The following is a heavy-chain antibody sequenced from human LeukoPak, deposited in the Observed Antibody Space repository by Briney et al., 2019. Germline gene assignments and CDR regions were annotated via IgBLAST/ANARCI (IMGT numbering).Heavy chain of an antibody. CDR3: VRMLYANTVDHHFEY. CDR2: IYHSGST. J-gene: IGHJ4*02. CDR1: GYSISSGCY. V-gene: IGHV4-38-2*02. Sequence: SETLSLTCIVSGYSISSGCYWGWIRQPPGKGLEWIGSIYHSGSTHYNPSLKSRVTISVATSKNQFSPKLSSVTAADTAVYYCVRMLYANTVDHHFEYWGQGTLVTVSS. D-gene: IGHD2-8*01.